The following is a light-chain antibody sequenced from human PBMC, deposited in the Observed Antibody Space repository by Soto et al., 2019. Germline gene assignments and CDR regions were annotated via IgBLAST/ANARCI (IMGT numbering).Light chain of an antibody. CDR3: SSYTSSPTGV. J-gene: IGLJ3*02. V-gene: IGLV2-14*01. Sequence: QSALTQPASVSGSPGQSITISCSGTSSDVGDYDYVSWYQQHPGKAPKLIIYDVSNRPSGVSNRFSGSKSGNTASLTISGLQTEDEADYYCSSYTSSPTGVFGGGTKLTVL. CDR1: SSDVGDYDY. CDR2: DVS.